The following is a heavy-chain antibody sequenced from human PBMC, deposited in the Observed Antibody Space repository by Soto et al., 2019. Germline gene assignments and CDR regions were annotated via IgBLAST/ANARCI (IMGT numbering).Heavy chain of an antibody. CDR3: ACSYGDYLSY. J-gene: IGHJ4*02. CDR1: GGSISSSSYY. CDR2: IYYSGST. Sequence: QLQLQESGPGLVKPSETLSLTCTVSGGSISSSSYYWGWIRQPPGKGLEWIGSIYYSGSTYYNPSLKGRVTIPVDTSEKQFPLKLSSVTAADTAVYYCACSYGDYLSYWGQGTLVTLSS. D-gene: IGHD4-17*01. V-gene: IGHV4-39*01.